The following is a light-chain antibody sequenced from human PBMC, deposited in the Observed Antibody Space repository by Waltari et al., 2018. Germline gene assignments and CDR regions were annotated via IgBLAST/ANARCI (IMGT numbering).Light chain of an antibody. CDR2: GAS. CDR1: QRVTSTY. J-gene: IGKJ1*01. Sequence: EIVLTQSPGTLSLSPGATATLSCRASQRVTSTYLAWYQQKPGQAPRLLIYGASNRASGIPDRFSGGGSGTDCTLTISRLEPEDFAVYYCQQYGTSPRTFGPGTKLEI. V-gene: IGKV3-20*01. CDR3: QQYGTSPRT.